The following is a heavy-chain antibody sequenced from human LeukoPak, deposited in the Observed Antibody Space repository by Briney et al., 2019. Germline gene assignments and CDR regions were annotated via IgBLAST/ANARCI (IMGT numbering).Heavy chain of an antibody. CDR2: INHSGST. V-gene: IGHV4-34*01. CDR3: ARAPSYCSGGSCYPWFDP. Sequence: SETPSLTCAVYGGSFSGYYWSWIRQPPGKGLEWIGEINHSGSTNYNPSLKSRVTISVATSKNQFSLKLSSVTAADTAVYYCARAPSYCSGGSCYPWFDPWGQGTLVTVSS. J-gene: IGHJ5*02. CDR1: GGSFSGYY. D-gene: IGHD2-15*01.